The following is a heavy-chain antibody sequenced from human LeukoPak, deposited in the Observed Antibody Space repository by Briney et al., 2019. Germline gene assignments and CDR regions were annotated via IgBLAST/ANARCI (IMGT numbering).Heavy chain of an antibody. CDR2: TGGSDGRT. CDR1: GFTFSNYA. CDR3: AKDRYCGSSSCNGILDY. Sequence: GGSLRLSCAASGFTFSNYAMTWVRQAPGKGLEWVSSTGGSDGRTYYADSVKGRFTISRDNSKNTLYLQMNSLRAEDTAVYYCAKDRYCGSSSCNGILDYWGRGTLVTVSS. D-gene: IGHD2-2*01. V-gene: IGHV3-23*01. J-gene: IGHJ4*02.